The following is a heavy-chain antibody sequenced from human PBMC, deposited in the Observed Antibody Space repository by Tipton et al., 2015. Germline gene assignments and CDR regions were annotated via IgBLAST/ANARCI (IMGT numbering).Heavy chain of an antibody. CDR2: ISNSGRYI. CDR1: GFTFSDYA. J-gene: IGHJ5*02. Sequence: SLRLSCAASGFTFSDYAMNWVRQAPGKGLEWVSSISNSGRYIYYADSVKGRFTTSRDTARKTLYLQMNSLRAEDTAVYYCARRFSSRSSLDLWGQGTLVTVSS. D-gene: IGHD3-3*01. CDR3: ARRFSSRSSLDL. V-gene: IGHV3-21*01.